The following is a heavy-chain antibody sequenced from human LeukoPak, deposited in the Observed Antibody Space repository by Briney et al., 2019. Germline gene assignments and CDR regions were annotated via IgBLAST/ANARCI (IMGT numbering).Heavy chain of an antibody. CDR3: ARGREYYYGSGSYYNNWFDP. J-gene: IGHJ5*02. CDR2: ISAYNGNT. V-gene: IGHV1-18*01. CDR1: VYTFTSYG. D-gene: IGHD3-10*01. Sequence: ASVKVSCKASVYTFTSYGISWVRQAPGQGLEWMGWISAYNGNTNYAQKLQGRVTMTTDTSTSTAYMELRSLRSDDTAVYYCARGREYYYGSGSYYNNWFDPWGQGTLVTVSS.